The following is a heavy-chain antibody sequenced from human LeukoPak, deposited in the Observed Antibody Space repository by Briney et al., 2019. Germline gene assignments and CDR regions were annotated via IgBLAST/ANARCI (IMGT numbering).Heavy chain of an antibody. J-gene: IGHJ4*02. CDR1: GGSISYYY. CDR3: ARLSTVTTSFDY. V-gene: IGHV4-4*07. CDR2: IYTSGRT. D-gene: IGHD4-11*01. Sequence: SSETLSLTCTVSGGSISYYYWNWIRQPAGKGLEWIGRIYTSGRTYYNPSLKSRVSMSVGTSKNQFSLKLSSVTAADTAVYYCARLSTVTTSFDYWGQGTLVTVSS.